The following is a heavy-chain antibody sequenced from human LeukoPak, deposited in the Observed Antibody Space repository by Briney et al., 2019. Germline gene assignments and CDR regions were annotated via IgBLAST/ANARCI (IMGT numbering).Heavy chain of an antibody. V-gene: IGHV4-59*01. CDR2: IYYSGST. J-gene: IGHJ3*02. Sequence: SETLSLTCTVSGGSISSYYWSWIRQPPGKGLEWIGYIYYSGSTNYNPSLKSRVTISVDTSENQFSLKLSSVTAADTAVYYCAREGFLGAFDIWGQGTMVTVSS. D-gene: IGHD3-10*01. CDR1: GGSISSYY. CDR3: AREGFLGAFDI.